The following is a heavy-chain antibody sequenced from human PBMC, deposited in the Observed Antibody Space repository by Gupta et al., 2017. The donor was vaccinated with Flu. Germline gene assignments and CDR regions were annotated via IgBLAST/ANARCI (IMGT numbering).Heavy chain of an antibody. V-gene: IGHV3-48*03. CDR3: ARLSLIAGAFDI. J-gene: IGHJ3*02. Sequence: EVQLVESGGGLVQPGGSLRLSCAASGFTFSSYEMNWVRQAPGKGLEWVSYISSSGSTIYYADSVKGRFTISRDNAKNSLYLKMNSLRAEDTAVYYCARLSLIAGAFDIWGQGTMVTVSS. D-gene: IGHD6-13*01. CDR2: ISSSGSTI. CDR1: GFTFSSYE.